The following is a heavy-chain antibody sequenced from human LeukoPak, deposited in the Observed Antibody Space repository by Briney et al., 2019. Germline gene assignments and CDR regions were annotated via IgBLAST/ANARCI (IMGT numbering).Heavy chain of an antibody. Sequence: GGSLRLSCAASGFTFSSYWMHWVRQAPGKGPVWVPRTNRDGSSTAYADSVKGRFTISKDNAKNTLYLLMNSLRAEDTAVYYCARDSVEWYIFDYWGQGTLVTVSS. CDR3: ARDSVEWYIFDY. J-gene: IGHJ4*02. CDR2: TNRDGSST. V-gene: IGHV3-74*01. CDR1: GFTFSSYW. D-gene: IGHD3-3*01.